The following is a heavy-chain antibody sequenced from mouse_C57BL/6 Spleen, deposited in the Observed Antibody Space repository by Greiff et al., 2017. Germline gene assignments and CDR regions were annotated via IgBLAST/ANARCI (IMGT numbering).Heavy chain of an antibody. V-gene: IGHV5-4*01. J-gene: IGHJ3*01. CDR1: GFTFSSYA. CDR3: ARDNNYGGFAD. D-gene: IGHD1-2*01. Sequence: VQLKESGGGLVKPGGSLKLSCAASGFTFSSYAMSWVRQTPEQRLEWVATISDGGSYTYYTDNVKGRFTISRDNAKNNLYLQMSHLKSEDTAMYYCARDNNYGGFADWGQGTLVTVS. CDR2: ISDGGSYT.